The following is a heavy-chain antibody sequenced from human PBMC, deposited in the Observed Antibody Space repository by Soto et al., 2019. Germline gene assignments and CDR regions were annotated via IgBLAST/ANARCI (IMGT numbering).Heavy chain of an antibody. Sequence: SVKVSCKASGFTFTSSAVQWVRQARGQRLEWIGWIVVGSGNTNYAQKFQERVTITRDMSTSTAYMELSSLRSEDTAVYYCAAADLGSYPGSDYWGQGTLVTVSS. CDR1: GFTFTSSA. CDR2: IVVGSGNT. D-gene: IGHD3-16*02. J-gene: IGHJ4*02. V-gene: IGHV1-58*01. CDR3: AAADLGSYPGSDY.